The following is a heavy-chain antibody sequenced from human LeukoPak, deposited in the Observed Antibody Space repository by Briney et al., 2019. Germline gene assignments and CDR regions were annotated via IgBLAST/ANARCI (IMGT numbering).Heavy chain of an antibody. CDR2: ISAYNGNT. D-gene: IGHD3-9*01. J-gene: IGHJ4*02. CDR3: ARGSADYDILTDYYFDY. V-gene: IGHV1-18*01. Sequence: ASVKVSCKASGYTFTSYGISWVRQAPGQGLEWMGWISAYNGNTNYAQKLQGRVTMTRDTSTSTVYMELSSLRSEDTAVYYCARGSADYDILTDYYFDYWGQGTLVTVSS. CDR1: GYTFTSYG.